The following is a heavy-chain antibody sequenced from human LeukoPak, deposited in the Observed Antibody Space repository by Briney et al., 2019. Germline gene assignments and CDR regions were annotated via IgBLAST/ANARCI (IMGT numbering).Heavy chain of an antibody. D-gene: IGHD1-1*01. CDR3: AAAGNWNDGPPYDAFDI. CDR1: GFTFTSSA. CDR2: IVVGSGNT. V-gene: IGHV1-58*01. Sequence: SVKVSCKASGFTFTSSAVQWVRQARGQRLEWIGWIVVGSGNTNYAQKFQERVTITRDMSTSTAYMELSSLRSEDTAVYYCAAAGNWNDGPPYDAFDIWGQGTMVTVSS. J-gene: IGHJ3*02.